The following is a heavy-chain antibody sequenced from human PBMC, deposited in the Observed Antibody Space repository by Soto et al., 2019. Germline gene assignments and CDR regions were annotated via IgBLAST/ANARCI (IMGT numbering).Heavy chain of an antibody. CDR2: IYPGDSDT. V-gene: IGHV5-51*01. J-gene: IGHJ5*02. Sequence: GESLKISCKGSGYSFTSYWIGWVRQMPGKGLEWMGIIYPGDSDTRYSPSFQGQVTISADKSISTAYLQWSSLKASDTAMYYCARHPTEYCSSYNWIDPWGQGTLVTVSS. CDR1: GYSFTSYW. D-gene: IGHD6-6*01. CDR3: ARHPTEYCSSYNWIDP.